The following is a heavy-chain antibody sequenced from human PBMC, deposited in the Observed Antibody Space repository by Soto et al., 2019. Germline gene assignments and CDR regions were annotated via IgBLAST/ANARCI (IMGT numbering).Heavy chain of an antibody. CDR1: GFTFSSYG. V-gene: IGHV3-30*18. J-gene: IGHJ6*02. CDR3: AKDGLRFLEWLAFYGMDV. CDR2: ISYDGSNK. Sequence: QVQLVESGGGVVQPGRSLRLSCAASGFTFSSYGMHWVRQAPGKGLEWVAVISYDGSNKYYADSVKGRFTISRDNSKNSLYLQMNCLRAEDTAVYYCAKDGLRFLEWLAFYGMDVWGQGTTVTVSS. D-gene: IGHD3-3*01.